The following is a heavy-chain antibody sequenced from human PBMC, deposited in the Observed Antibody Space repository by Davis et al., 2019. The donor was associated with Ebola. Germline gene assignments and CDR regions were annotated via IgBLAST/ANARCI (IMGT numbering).Heavy chain of an antibody. J-gene: IGHJ5*02. CDR3: ARGIRFEGNTWWFDP. CDR2: TSYTGTT. Sequence: SETLSLTCKVSGASITNDYWNWIRQPPGKGLEWVGFTSYTGTTNYNPSLKTRVAISLDTSKSQFSLHLTSVTAADTAMYFCARGIRFEGNTWWFDPWAREPWLPSPQ. CDR1: GASITNDY. V-gene: IGHV4-59*01. D-gene: IGHD3-3*01.